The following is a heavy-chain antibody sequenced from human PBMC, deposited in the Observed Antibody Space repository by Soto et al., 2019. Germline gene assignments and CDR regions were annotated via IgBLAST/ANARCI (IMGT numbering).Heavy chain of an antibody. V-gene: IGHV4-31*03. CDR2: IYYSGST. J-gene: IGHJ5*02. Sequence: NPSETLSLTCTVSGGSISSGGYYWSWIRQHPGKGLEWIGYIYYSGSTYYNPSLKSRVTISVDTSKNQFSLKLSSVTAADTAVYYCARSSLESRGWFDPWGQGTLVTVSS. CDR3: ARSSLESRGWFDP. D-gene: IGHD1-1*01. CDR1: GGSISSGGYY.